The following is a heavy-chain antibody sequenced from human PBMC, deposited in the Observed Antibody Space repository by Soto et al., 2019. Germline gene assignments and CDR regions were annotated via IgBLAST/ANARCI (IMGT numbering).Heavy chain of an antibody. CDR1: GFTFSDYA. J-gene: IGHJ4*02. CDR3: AKVLSKNYYYPFDF. D-gene: IGHD3-10*01. V-gene: IGHV3-23*01. Sequence: EVHLLESGGGLVQRGGSLRLSCTASGFTFSDYAMTWVRQALGKGLEWVSTISGGSSVTYYGDSVKGRFTISRDNAKKTLFLQLNRLSAEDTATYYCAKVLSKNYYYPFDFWGQGTQVTVSS. CDR2: ISGGSSVT.